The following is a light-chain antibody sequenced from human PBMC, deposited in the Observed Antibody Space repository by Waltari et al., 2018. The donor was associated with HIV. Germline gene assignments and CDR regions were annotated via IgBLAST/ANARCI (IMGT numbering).Light chain of an antibody. CDR3: AAWDVSLRGAYV. V-gene: IGLV1-47*02. CDR1: RSDIGSNY. CDR2: SNN. J-gene: IGLJ1*01. Sequence: QSVLTQPPSASGTHGQRVTISCSGARSDIGSNYVYWYQQLPGTAPKLLIYSNNQRPSGVPDRFSASKSGTSASLAISGLRSEDEADYYCAAWDVSLRGAYVFGTGTKVAVL.